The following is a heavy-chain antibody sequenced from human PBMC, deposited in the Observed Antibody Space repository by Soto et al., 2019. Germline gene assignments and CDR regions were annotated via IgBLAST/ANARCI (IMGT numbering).Heavy chain of an antibody. Sequence: GGSLGLSCAASGFTFSSYGMHWVRQAPGKGLVWVSRINSDGSSTSYADSVKGRFTISRDNAKNTLYLQMNSLRAEDTAVYYCARDGVWDIVVVPAATYYFDYWGQGTLVTVSS. CDR1: GFTFSSYG. D-gene: IGHD2-2*01. CDR2: INSDGSST. V-gene: IGHV3-74*01. CDR3: ARDGVWDIVVVPAATYYFDY. J-gene: IGHJ4*02.